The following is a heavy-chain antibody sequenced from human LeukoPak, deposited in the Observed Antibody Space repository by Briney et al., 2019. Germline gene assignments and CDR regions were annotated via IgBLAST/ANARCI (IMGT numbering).Heavy chain of an antibody. D-gene: IGHD3-3*02. J-gene: IGHJ4*02. CDR3: ATFPWPRRAVFDY. V-gene: IGHV4-39*01. CDR2: IFYSGST. CDR1: GGSISSSSYY. Sequence: SETLSLTCTVSGGSISSSSYYWGWIRQPPGKGLEWIGSIFYSGSTYYNPSLKSRVTISVDTSKNQFSLKLSSVTAADTAVYYCATFPWPRRAVFDYWGQGTLVTVSS.